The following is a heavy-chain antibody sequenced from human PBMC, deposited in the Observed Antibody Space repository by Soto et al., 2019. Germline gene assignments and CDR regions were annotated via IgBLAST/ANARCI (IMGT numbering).Heavy chain of an antibody. J-gene: IGHJ2*01. V-gene: IGHV1-69*01. Sequence: QVQLVQSGAEVKKPGSSVKVSCKASGGTFSSYAISWVRQAPGQGLEWMGGIIPIFGTANYAQKFQGRVTITADESTSTAYMELGSLRSEDTAVYYCARGMMGSSSWYSDSLYWYFDLWGRGTLVTVSS. CDR2: IIPIFGTA. CDR3: ARGMMGSSSWYSDSLYWYFDL. D-gene: IGHD6-13*01. CDR1: GGTFSSYA.